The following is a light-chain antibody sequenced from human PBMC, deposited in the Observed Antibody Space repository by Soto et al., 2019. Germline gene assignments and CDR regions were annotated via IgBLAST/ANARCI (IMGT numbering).Light chain of an antibody. Sequence: EIVLTQSPGTLSLSPGERATLSCRTSQSVSSSYLAWYQKKPGQAPRLLIYAASSRATGIPDRFSGSGSGTDFTLTISRLEPEDFAVYYCQLFGSSPRYTFGQGTKVDIK. V-gene: IGKV3-20*01. CDR2: AAS. J-gene: IGKJ2*01. CDR3: QLFGSSPRYT. CDR1: QSVSSSY.